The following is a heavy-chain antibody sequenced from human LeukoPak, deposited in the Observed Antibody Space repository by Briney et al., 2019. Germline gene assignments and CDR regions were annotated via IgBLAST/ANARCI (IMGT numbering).Heavy chain of an antibody. CDR1: GFTFSSYS. J-gene: IGHJ4*02. CDR3: ARGRDCSSTSRYKALFDY. CDR2: ISSSSSYI. Sequence: GGSLRLSCAASGFTFSSYSMNWVRQAPGKGLEWVSSISSSSSYIYYADSVKGRFTISRDNAKNSLYLQMNSLRAEDTAVYYCARGRDCSSTSRYKALFDYWGQGTLVTVSS. V-gene: IGHV3-21*01. D-gene: IGHD2-2*02.